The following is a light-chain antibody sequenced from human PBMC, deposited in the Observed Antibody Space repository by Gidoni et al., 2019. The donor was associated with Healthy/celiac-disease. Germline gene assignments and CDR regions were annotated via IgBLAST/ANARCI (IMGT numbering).Light chain of an antibody. V-gene: IGKV1-39*01. J-gene: IGKJ3*01. CDR3: QQSST. Sequence: DIQMTQSPSSLSASVGDRVTITCLASQSISSYLNWYQQKPGKAPKLLIYAASSLQSGVPSRFSGSGSGTDFTLTISSLQPEDFATYYCQQSSTFGPGTKVEIK. CDR1: QSISSY. CDR2: AAS.